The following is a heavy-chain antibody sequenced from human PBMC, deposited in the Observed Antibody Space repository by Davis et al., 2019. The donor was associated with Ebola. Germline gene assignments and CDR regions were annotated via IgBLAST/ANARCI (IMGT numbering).Heavy chain of an antibody. CDR1: GGSFSGYY. CDR3: ARASPYSGSYYLG. Sequence: MPSETLSLTCAIYGGSFSGYYWSWIRQPPGKGLEWIGEINHSGSTNYNPSLKSRVTISLDKSKNQFSLKLTSVTAADTAVYYCARASPYSGSYYLGWGQGTLVTVSS. J-gene: IGHJ4*02. D-gene: IGHD1-26*01. CDR2: INHSGST. V-gene: IGHV4-34*01.